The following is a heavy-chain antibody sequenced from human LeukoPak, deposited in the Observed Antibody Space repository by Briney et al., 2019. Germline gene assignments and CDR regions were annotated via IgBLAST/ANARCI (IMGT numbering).Heavy chain of an antibody. CDR1: GASINSYY. CDR3: AREVSSVSFDI. CDR2: IYYSGTT. Sequence: SETLSLTCTISGASINSYYWNWIRQPPGKGLEWIGYIYYSGTTNYNPSLKSRVTISIDTSKRQFSLRLSSVTAADTAVYYCAREVSSVSFDIWGQGTMVTVSS. V-gene: IGHV4-59*01. J-gene: IGHJ3*02. D-gene: IGHD6-6*01.